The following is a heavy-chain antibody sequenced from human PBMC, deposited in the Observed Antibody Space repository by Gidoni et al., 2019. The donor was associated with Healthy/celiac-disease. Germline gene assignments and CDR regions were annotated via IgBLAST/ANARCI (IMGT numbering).Heavy chain of an antibody. Sequence: EVQLLESGGGLVQPGGSLRLSCAASGFTFSSYAMRWVRQAPGKGLEWVSAISGSGGSTYYADSVKGRFTISRDNSKNTLYLQMNSLRAEDTAVYYCAKDGRSSWYGDWFDPWGQGTLVTVSS. CDR3: AKDGRSSWYGDWFDP. J-gene: IGHJ5*02. CDR2: ISGSGGST. D-gene: IGHD6-13*01. CDR1: GFTFSSYA. V-gene: IGHV3-23*01.